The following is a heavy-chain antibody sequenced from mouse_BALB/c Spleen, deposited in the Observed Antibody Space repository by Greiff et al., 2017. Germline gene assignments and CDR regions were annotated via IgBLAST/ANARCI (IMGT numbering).Heavy chain of an antibody. CDR1: GFTFSDYY. J-gene: IGHJ4*01. V-gene: IGHV5-4*02. CDR2: ISDGGSYT. CDR3: ARDPQLGRGAMDY. D-gene: IGHD4-1*02. Sequence: EVQLQESGGGLVKPGGSLKLSCAASGFTFSDYYMYWVRQTPEKRLEWVATISDGGSYTYYPDSVKGRFTISRDNAKNNLYLQMSSLKSEDTAMYYCARDPQLGRGAMDYWGQGTSVTVSS.